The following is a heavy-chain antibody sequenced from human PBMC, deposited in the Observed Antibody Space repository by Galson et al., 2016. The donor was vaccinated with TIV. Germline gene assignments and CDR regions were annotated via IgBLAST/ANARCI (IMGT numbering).Heavy chain of an antibody. CDR2: IDWDDDK. J-gene: IGHJ4*02. V-gene: IGHV2-70*04. D-gene: IGHD3-10*01. CDR3: ARSTARGACIDY. Sequence: PALVKPTQTLTLTCTFSGFSLNTSGMRVGWIRQPPGKALEWLARIDWDDDKFYSTSLKSRLTISKDTSKNQVVLRMMNLDPEDTATYFCARSTARGACIDYWGQGTLVTVSS. CDR1: GFSLNTSGMR.